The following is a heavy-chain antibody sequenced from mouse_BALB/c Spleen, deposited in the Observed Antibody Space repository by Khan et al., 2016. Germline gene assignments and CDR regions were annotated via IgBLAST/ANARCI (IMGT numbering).Heavy chain of an antibody. J-gene: IGHJ3*01. CDR1: GFSLTHYG. V-gene: IGHV2-9*02. Sequence: QVQLKQSGPGLVAPSQTLSITCTVSGFSLTHYGVHWVRQPPGKGLEWLGIIWAGGSTNYNSALMSRLSISKDNSKSQVSLNMNSLQTDDTAMYYCARDENYRYDGFAYWGQGTLVTVSA. D-gene: IGHD2-14*01. CDR3: ARDENYRYDGFAY. CDR2: IWAGGST.